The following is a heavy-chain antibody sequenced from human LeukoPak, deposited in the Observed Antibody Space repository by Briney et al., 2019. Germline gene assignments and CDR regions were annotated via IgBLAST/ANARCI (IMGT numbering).Heavy chain of an antibody. J-gene: IGHJ3*01. CDR2: FCYNVRT. CDR1: DGPMSSSSFY. CDR3: ARGGYKYFDL. D-gene: IGHD5-24*01. Sequence: PSETLSLTCSVSDGPMSSSSFYWAWIRQPPGKGPEWVGTFCYNVRTYYNPSLESRVTISVDTSRDQFSLKLSSVTAADTAMYYCARGGYKYFDLWGQGTMVTVSS. V-gene: IGHV4-39*01.